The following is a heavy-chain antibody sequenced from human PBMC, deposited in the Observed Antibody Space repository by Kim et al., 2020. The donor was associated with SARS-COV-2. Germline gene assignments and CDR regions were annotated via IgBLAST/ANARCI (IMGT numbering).Heavy chain of an antibody. J-gene: IGHJ4*02. CDR2: IWYDGSNK. V-gene: IGHV3-33*06. CDR1: GFTFSSYA. D-gene: IGHD3-10*01. CDR3: AKWWLWFGESPRFDY. Sequence: GGSLRLSCAASGFTFSSYAMHWVRQAPGKGLEWVAVIWYDGSNKYYADSVKGRFTISRDNSKNTLYLQMNSLRAEDTAVYYCAKWWLWFGESPRFDYWGQGTLVTVSS.